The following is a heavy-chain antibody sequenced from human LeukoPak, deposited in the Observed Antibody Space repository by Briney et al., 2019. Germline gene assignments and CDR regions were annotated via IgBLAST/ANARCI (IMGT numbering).Heavy chain of an antibody. CDR1: GYTFTGYY. D-gene: IGHD3-9*01. V-gene: IGHV1-2*02. CDR3: AREARGDILTGYYTPDAFDI. CDR2: INPNSGGT. J-gene: IGHJ3*02. Sequence: ASVKVSCKASGYTFTGYYMHWVRQAPGQGLEWMGWINPNSGGTNYAQKFQGRVTMTRDTSISTAYMELSRLRSDDTAVYYCAREARGDILTGYYTPDAFDIWGQGTMVTVSS.